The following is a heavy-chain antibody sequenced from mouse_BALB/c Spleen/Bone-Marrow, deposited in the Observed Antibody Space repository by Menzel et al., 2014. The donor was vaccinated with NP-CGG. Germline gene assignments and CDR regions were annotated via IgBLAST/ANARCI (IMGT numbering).Heavy chain of an antibody. Sequence: QVQLQQSGAELVKPGASVKISCKASGYAFSSYCMNWVKQRPGQGLEWFGRIYPGDGDTNYNGKFKSKATLTADKSSSTAMMQRSRMTAGASAVYFCAGGGVGLDYWGQGTTLTVSS. V-gene: IGHV1-80*01. J-gene: IGHJ2*01. CDR3: AGGGVGLDY. CDR2: IYPGDGDT. D-gene: IGHD1-1*02. CDR1: GYAFSSYC.